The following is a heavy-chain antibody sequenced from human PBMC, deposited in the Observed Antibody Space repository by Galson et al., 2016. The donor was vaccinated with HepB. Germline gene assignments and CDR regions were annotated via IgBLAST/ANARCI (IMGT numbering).Heavy chain of an antibody. CDR1: GFSLRSNGVG. Sequence: PALVKPTQTLTLTCTFSGFSLRSNGVGVGWIRQSPGKALEWLALIYWDDDKRYSPSLKSRLTITKDTSKNQVVLMMTNMDPVDTATYFCAKYIDWFDPWGQGTPVTVSS. D-gene: IGHD5-18*01. V-gene: IGHV2-5*02. J-gene: IGHJ5*02. CDR2: IYWDDDK. CDR3: AKYIDWFDP.